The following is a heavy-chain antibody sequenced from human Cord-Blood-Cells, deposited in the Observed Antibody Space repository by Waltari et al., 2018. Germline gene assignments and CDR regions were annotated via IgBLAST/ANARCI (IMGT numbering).Heavy chain of an antibody. J-gene: IGHJ3*02. CDR2: ITPIFGTA. Sequence: QVQLVQSGAEVKKPGSSVKVSCKASGGPFSSYAISWVRQASGQGLEWMGGITPIFGTANYAQKFQGRVTITADESTSTAYMELSSLRSEDTAVYYCARPSQYCSSTSCYAFDIWGQGTMVTVSS. D-gene: IGHD2-2*01. V-gene: IGHV1-69*01. CDR3: ARPSQYCSSTSCYAFDI. CDR1: GGPFSSYA.